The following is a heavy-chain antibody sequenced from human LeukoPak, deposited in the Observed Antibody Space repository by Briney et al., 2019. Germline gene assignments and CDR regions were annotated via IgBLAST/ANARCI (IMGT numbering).Heavy chain of an antibody. CDR2: ISSSGSTI. CDR1: GFTFSSYA. CDR3: AKDASPIAASTTGAFDF. Sequence: PGGSLRLSCAASGFTFSSYAMSWVRQAPGKGLEWVSYISSSGSTIYYADSVKGRFTISRDNAKNSLYLQMNSLRPEDTAVFYCAKDASPIAASTTGAFDFWGQGAMVTVSS. D-gene: IGHD6-6*01. J-gene: IGHJ3*01. V-gene: IGHV3-48*04.